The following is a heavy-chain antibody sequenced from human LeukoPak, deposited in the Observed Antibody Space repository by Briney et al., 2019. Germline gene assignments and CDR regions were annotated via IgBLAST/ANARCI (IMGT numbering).Heavy chain of an antibody. CDR3: ARDNHWGFDY. V-gene: IGHV3-48*02. CDR2: ISISGSTI. J-gene: IGHJ4*02. CDR1: GFSLSTYS. Sequence: GGSLRLSCEASGFSLSTYSMNWVRQAPGRGLEWVSYISISGSTIYYADSVRGRFTMSRDSAKKSLYLQMNSLRDEDTAVYYCARDNHWGFDYWSQGTLVTVSS. D-gene: IGHD7-27*01.